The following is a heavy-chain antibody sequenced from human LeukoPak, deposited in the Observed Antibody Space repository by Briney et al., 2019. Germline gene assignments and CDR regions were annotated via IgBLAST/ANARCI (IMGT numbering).Heavy chain of an antibody. CDR1: GGSISSGGYY. CDR3: AREPSLVAREGMDV. Sequence: TLSLTCTVSGGSISSGGYYWGWIRQHPGKGLEWIGYIYYSGSTYYNPSLKSRVTISVDTSKNQFSLKLSSVIAADTAVYYCAREPSLVAREGMDVWGQGTTVTVSS. J-gene: IGHJ6*02. D-gene: IGHD2-15*01. CDR2: IYYSGST. V-gene: IGHV4-31*03.